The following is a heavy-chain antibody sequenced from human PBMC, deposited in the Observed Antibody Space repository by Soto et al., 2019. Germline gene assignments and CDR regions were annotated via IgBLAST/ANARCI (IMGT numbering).Heavy chain of an antibody. CDR3: ARGVPFGHYSMDV. V-gene: IGHV4-34*01. Sequence: PSETLSLTCAVYDGSFTGFHLTWIRRPPGKVLEWIGEIKHSGSTNYNPSLTRRVTISVDTSKNQFSLTLNSVTAADTAVYYCARGVPFGHYSMDVWGQGTTVTVSS. J-gene: IGHJ6*02. CDR2: IKHSGST. CDR1: DGSFTGFH. D-gene: IGHD3-3*01.